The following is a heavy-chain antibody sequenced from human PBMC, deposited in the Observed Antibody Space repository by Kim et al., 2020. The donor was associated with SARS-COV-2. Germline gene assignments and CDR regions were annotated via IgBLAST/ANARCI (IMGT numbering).Heavy chain of an antibody. Sequence: GGSLRLSCAASGFTFSNAWMSWVRQAPGKGLEWVGRIKSKTDGGTTDYAAPVKGRFTISRDDSKNTLYLQMNSLKTEDTAVYYCTTDRHDILTGYYILEPTRFGSGWFDPWGQGTLVTVSS. J-gene: IGHJ5*02. CDR1: GFTFSNAW. CDR3: TTDRHDILTGYYILEPTRFGSGWFDP. V-gene: IGHV3-15*01. D-gene: IGHD3-9*01. CDR2: IKSKTDGGTT.